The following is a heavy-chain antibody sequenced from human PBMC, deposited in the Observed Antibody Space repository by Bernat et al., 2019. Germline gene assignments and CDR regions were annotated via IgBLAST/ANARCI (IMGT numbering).Heavy chain of an antibody. CDR1: GFTLSDYW. V-gene: IGHV3-74*03. Sequence: EVQLVESGGGLVQPGGSLRLSCAASGFTLSDYWMHWVRQLPGKGLVWVSLIKSDGSFTTYADSVKGRFTISRHNAKNTLYLQMNSLRAEDTAVYYCVRDREAGWLDPWGQGTLVTVSS. CDR2: IKSDGSFT. J-gene: IGHJ5*02. CDR3: VRDREAGWLDP. D-gene: IGHD1-26*01.